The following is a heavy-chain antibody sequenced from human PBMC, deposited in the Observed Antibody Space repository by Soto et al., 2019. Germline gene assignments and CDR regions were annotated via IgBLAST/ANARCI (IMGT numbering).Heavy chain of an antibody. V-gene: IGHV4-59*01. CDR3: ARVGDSGGY. D-gene: IGHD3-10*01. CDR2: IYYSGSP. CDR1: GVSISNYY. Sequence: ETLTLTCPVSGVSISNYYWSWIRQPPGKGLEWIGYIYYSGSPNYNPSLKSRLTISVDTSKNQFSLKLSSVTAADTAVYYCARVGDSGGYWGQGTMVTVSS. J-gene: IGHJ4*02.